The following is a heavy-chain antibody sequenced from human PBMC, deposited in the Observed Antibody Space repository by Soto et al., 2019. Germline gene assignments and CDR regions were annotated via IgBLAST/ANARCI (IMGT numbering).Heavy chain of an antibody. Sequence: TLSLTFAVSGGSISSLCYSWSLIRQPPGKGLEWIGYIYYSGSTYYNPSLKSRVTISVDTSKNQFSLKLSSVTAADTAVYYCARDKGYYYGSGSYYNARPGGSFDPWGPGTLVTVS. D-gene: IGHD3-10*01. J-gene: IGHJ5*02. V-gene: IGHV4-31*11. CDR3: ARDKGYYYGSGSYYNARPGGSFDP. CDR1: GGSISSLCYS. CDR2: IYYSGST.